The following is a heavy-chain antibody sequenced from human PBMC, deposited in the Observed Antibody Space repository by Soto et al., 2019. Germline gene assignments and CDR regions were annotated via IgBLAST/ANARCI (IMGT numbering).Heavy chain of an antibody. CDR1: GFTFSSYA. CDR3: AKEGCSSTSCYEGAFDI. D-gene: IGHD2-2*01. V-gene: IGHV3-23*01. J-gene: IGHJ3*02. CDR2: ISGRGGSP. Sequence: GGSLRLSCAASGFTFSSYAMSWVRQAPGKGLEWVSAISGRGGSPYYADSVKGLFTISRDNSKNTLYLQMNSLRAEDTAVYYCAKEGCSSTSCYEGAFDIWGQGTMVTVSS.